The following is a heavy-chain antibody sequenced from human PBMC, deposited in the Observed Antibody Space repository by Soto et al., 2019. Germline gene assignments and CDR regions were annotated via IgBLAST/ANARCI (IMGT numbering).Heavy chain of an antibody. D-gene: IGHD3-3*01. V-gene: IGHV3-21*01. CDR2: ISRTSNYI. J-gene: IGHJ4*02. CDR3: ASGVFGLVSPVIGGY. Sequence: EVQVVESGGGLVKPGGSLTLSCAASGFTFSSYSMNWVRQAPGKGLEWVSAISRTSNYIYYTDSVKGRFTISRDKAKNSICMRMSSVRAEETATYYCASGVFGLVSPVIGGYWGQGTLVTVSS. CDR1: GFTFSSYS.